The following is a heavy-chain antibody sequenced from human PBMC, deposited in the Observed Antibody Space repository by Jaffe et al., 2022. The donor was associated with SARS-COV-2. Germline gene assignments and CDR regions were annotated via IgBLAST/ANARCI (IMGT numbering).Heavy chain of an antibody. D-gene: IGHD2-2*03. CDR1: GGSISSDW. V-gene: IGHV4-59*01. CDR3: ARLTPFGYLRYHAFDL. J-gene: IGHJ3*01. Sequence: VRLQESGPGLVKPSETLSLTCIVSGGSISSDWWSWIRQSPGKGLEYIGSVYYSGSTDYNPSLETRVSISVDTSKTQFSLKVNSVDAADTAVYYCARLTPFGYLRYHAFDLWGQGTMITVSS. CDR2: VYYSGST.